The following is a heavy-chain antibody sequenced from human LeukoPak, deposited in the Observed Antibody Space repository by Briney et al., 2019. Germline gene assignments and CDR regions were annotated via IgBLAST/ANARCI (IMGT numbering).Heavy chain of an antibody. CDR1: GGTFSSYA. V-gene: IGHV1-69*13. CDR3: ARDGSSSSIRYFDY. Sequence: GASVKVSCKASGGTFSSYAISWVRQAPGQGLEWMGGIIPILGTANYAQKFQGRVTITADESTSTAYMELSSLRSEDTAVYYCARDGSSSSIRYFDYWGQGTLVTVSS. CDR2: IIPILGTA. D-gene: IGHD6-13*01. J-gene: IGHJ4*02.